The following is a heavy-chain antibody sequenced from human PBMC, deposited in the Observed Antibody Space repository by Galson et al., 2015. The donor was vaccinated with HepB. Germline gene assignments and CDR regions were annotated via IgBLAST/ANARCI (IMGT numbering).Heavy chain of an antibody. V-gene: IGHV3-7*01. CDR1: RITFTNYW. Sequence: LRLSCAASRITFTNYWMSWVRQAPGKGLEWVANIKQDGSEKYYVDSVKGRFTISRDAAKNSVYLQMNSLRVEDMAVYYCVIAAADYWGQGALGTVSS. J-gene: IGHJ4*02. D-gene: IGHD6-25*01. CDR2: IKQDGSEK. CDR3: VIAAADY.